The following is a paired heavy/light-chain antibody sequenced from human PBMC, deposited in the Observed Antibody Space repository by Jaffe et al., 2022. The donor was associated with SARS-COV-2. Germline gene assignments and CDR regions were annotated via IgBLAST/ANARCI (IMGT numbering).Heavy chain of an antibody. Sequence: EVQLLESGGGLVQPGGSLRLSCAASGFTFSSYAMSWVRQAPGKGLEWVSAISGSGGSTYYADSVKGRFTISRDNSKNTLYLQMNSLRAEDTAVYYCAKDYYYDSSGYYYPRDAFDIWGQGTMVTVSS. CDR2: ISGSGGST. CDR3: AKDYYYDSSGYYYPRDAFDI. D-gene: IGHD3-22*01. J-gene: IGHJ3*02. CDR1: GFTFSSYA. V-gene: IGHV3-23*01.
Light chain of an antibody. J-gene: IGKJ1*01. CDR3: QQYNNWPT. Sequence: EIVMTQSPATLSVSPGERATLSCRASQSVSSNLAWYQQKPGQAPRLLIYGASTRATGIPARFSGSGSGTEFTLTISSLQSEDFAVYYCQQYNNWPTFGQGTKVEIK. V-gene: IGKV3-15*01. CDR1: QSVSSN. CDR2: GAS.